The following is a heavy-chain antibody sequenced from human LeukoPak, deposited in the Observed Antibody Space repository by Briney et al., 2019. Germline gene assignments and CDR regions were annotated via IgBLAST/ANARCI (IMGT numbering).Heavy chain of an antibody. CDR1: GASITSYH. D-gene: IGHD2-2*01. CDR2: MFYSGNT. J-gene: IGHJ5*01. CDR3: ARDQEHCSGTSCYPYWYDS. V-gene: IGHV4-4*07. Sequence: SETLSLTCTVSGASITSYHWSWIRQPAGKGLEWIGRMFYSGNTDYNPSLKSRLTMSIDTSKNQLSLKLSSVTAADTAVYFCARDQEHCSGTSCYPYWYDSWGQGTLVTVSS.